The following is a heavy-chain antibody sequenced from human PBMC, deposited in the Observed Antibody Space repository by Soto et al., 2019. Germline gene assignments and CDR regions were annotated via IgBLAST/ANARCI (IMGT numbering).Heavy chain of an antibody. CDR1: GGSFSGYY. D-gene: IGHD5-12*01. Sequence: PSETLSLTCAVYGGSFSGYYWSWIRQPPGKGLEWIGEINHSGSTNYNPSLKSRVTISVDTSKNQFSLKLSSVTAADTAVYYCARSGWFIVATVPRRAKFDYWGQGTLVTVSS. J-gene: IGHJ4*02. CDR2: INHSGST. V-gene: IGHV4-34*01. CDR3: ARSGWFIVATVPRRAKFDY.